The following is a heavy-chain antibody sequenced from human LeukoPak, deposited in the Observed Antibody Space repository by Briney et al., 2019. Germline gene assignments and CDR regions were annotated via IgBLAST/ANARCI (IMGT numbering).Heavy chain of an antibody. V-gene: IGHV1-2*02. D-gene: IGHD3-22*01. J-gene: IGHJ4*02. CDR2: INPNSGGT. CDR1: GYTFTGYY. CDR3: ATVTYYYDSSGYRDWYYFDY. Sequence: ASVKVSCKASGYTFTGYYMHWVRQAPEQGLEWMGWINPNSGGTNYAQKFQGRVTMTRDTSISTAYMELSRLRSEDTAVYYCATVTYYYDSSGYRDWYYFDYWGQGTLVTVSS.